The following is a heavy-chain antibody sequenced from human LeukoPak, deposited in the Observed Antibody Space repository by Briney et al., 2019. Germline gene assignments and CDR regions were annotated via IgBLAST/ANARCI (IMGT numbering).Heavy chain of an antibody. D-gene: IGHD1-26*01. CDR1: GFTFSSYG. CDR2: ISYDGSNK. J-gene: IGHJ6*03. CDR3: AKVVRQRYSGWSEDYNYYMGV. Sequence: GRSLRLSCAASGFTFSSYGMHWVRQAPGKGLEWVAVISYDGSNKYYADSVKGRFTISRDNSKNTLYLQMNSLRAEDTAVFYCAKVVRQRYSGWSEDYNYYMGVWGKGTTVTISS. V-gene: IGHV3-30*18.